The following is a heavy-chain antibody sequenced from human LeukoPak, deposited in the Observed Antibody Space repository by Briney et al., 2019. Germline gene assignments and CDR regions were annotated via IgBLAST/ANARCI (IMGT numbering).Heavy chain of an antibody. D-gene: IGHD3-3*01. Sequence: KPGGSLRLSCAASGFTFSDYYMSWIRQAPGKGLEWVSYISSSGSTIYYADSVKGRFTISRDNANNSLYLQMNSLRAEDTAVYYCASRTYYDFWSGYYTDLSFDYWGQGTLVTVSS. CDR1: GFTFSDYY. V-gene: IGHV3-11*01. CDR3: ASRTYYDFWSGYYTDLSFDY. J-gene: IGHJ4*02. CDR2: ISSSGSTI.